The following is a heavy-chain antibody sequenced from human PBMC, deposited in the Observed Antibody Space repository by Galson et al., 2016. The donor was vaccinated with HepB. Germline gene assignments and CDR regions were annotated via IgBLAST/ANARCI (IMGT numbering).Heavy chain of an antibody. D-gene: IGHD3-10*01. Sequence: QSGAEVKKPGESLKISCKGSGYSFTNYWIGWVRQMPGKGLEWMGVIYPGDSDTRYSPSFQGQVTISADKSISTAYLQWSSLKASDTAMYYCARPIYYYGSELDGIDVWGQGTTVTVSS. J-gene: IGHJ6*02. CDR1: GYSFTNYW. V-gene: IGHV5-51*01. CDR2: IYPGDSDT. CDR3: ARPIYYYGSELDGIDV.